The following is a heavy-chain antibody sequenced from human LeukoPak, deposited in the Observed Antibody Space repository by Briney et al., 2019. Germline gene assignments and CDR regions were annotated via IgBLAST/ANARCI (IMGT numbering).Heavy chain of an antibody. CDR1: GFSLSTSGVG. V-gene: IGHV2-5*01. D-gene: IGHD3-3*01. CDR3: AHLYYDFWSGYGENGFDY. J-gene: IGHJ4*02. Sequence: SGPTLVKHTQTLTLTCTFSGFSLSTSGVGVGWIRQPPGKALEWLALIYWNDDKRYSPSLKSRLTITKDTSKNQVVLTMTNMDPVDTATYYCAHLYYDFWSGYGENGFDYWGQGTLVTVSS. CDR2: IYWNDDK.